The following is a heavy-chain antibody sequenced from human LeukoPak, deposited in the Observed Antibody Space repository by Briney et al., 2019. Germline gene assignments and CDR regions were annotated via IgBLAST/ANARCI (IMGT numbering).Heavy chain of an antibody. J-gene: IGHJ4*02. V-gene: IGHV3-23*01. D-gene: IGHD6-19*01. CDR1: GFTFSDYY. CDR3: AKELTPGYSSGWYPPPSVGY. CDR2: ISGSGGST. Sequence: PGGSLRLSCAASGFTFSDYYMSWVRQAPGKGLEWVSAISGSGGSTYYADSVKGRFTISRDNSKNTLYLQMNSLRAEDTAVYYCAKELTPGYSSGWYPPPSVGYWGQGTLVTVSS.